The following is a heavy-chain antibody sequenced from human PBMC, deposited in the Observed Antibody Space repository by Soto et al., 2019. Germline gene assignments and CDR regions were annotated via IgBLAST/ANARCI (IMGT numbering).Heavy chain of an antibody. D-gene: IGHD5-18*01. CDR3: AKDDLRGYSYGRFDY. CDR2: ISGSGGST. Sequence: XEALQLSCAASGSTFSSYAMSWVRQAPGKGLEWVSAISGSGGSTYYADSVKGRFTISRDNSKDTLYLQMNSLRAEDTAVYYCAKDDLRGYSYGRFDYWGQGTLVTVSS. CDR1: GSTFSSYA. V-gene: IGHV3-23*01. J-gene: IGHJ4*02.